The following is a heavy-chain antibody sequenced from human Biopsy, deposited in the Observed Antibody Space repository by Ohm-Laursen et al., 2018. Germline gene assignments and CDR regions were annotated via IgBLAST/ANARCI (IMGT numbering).Heavy chain of an antibody. CDR3: AGRPWPNAFDI. D-gene: IGHD5-12*01. V-gene: IGHV4-59*01. Sequence: GTLSLTCTVSGGSISGYYWSWIRQPPGKGLEWIGYIYYSGSTNYNPSLKSRVTISVDTSRNQFSLKLSSVTAADTAVYYCAGRPWPNAFDIWGQGTMVTVSS. CDR2: IYYSGST. CDR1: GGSISGYY. J-gene: IGHJ3*02.